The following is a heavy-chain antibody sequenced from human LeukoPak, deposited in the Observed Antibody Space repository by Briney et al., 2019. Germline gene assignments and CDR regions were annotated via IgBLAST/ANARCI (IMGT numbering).Heavy chain of an antibody. CDR2: VTHSGSS. V-gene: IGHV4-34*01. D-gene: IGHD3-10*02. J-gene: IGHJ4*02. Sequence: WETLSLTCAVYGESFTDYYWNWIRQSPARGREGSGDVTHSGSSYYNPSLTTRVTISKATSKKQYSLNLSSGTAADPAVYSCARGTLVRGISYWGQRALVTVSS. CDR1: GESFTDYY. CDR3: ARGTLVRGISY.